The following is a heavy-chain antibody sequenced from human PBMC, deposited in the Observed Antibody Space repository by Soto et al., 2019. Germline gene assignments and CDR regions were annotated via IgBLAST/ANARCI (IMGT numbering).Heavy chain of an antibody. Sequence: SQTLSLTCAISGDSVSSDRAAWNWIRQSPSRGLEWLGRTYYRSKWYNDYAVSVKSRIIINPDTSKNQFSLQLSSVTPEDTAVYYCARVRGISSGWHSNWFDPWGQGTLVTVSS. CDR2: TYYRSKWYN. CDR1: GDSVSSDRAA. CDR3: ARVRGISSGWHSNWFDP. J-gene: IGHJ5*02. D-gene: IGHD6-19*01. V-gene: IGHV6-1*01.